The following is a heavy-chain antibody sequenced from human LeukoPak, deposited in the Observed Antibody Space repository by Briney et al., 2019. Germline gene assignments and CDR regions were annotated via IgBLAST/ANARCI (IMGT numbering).Heavy chain of an antibody. V-gene: IGHV1-46*01. J-gene: IGHJ4*02. CDR1: GYTFTIYY. D-gene: IGHD2-2*01. Sequence: ASVKVSCKASGYTFTIYYMHWVRQAPGQGLEWMGIINPSGGSTSYAQKFQGRVTMTRDTSTSTVYMELSSLRSEDTAVYYCARDAPNYCSSTSCYSPKVTFDYWGLGTLVTVSS. CDR3: ARDAPNYCSSTSCYSPKVTFDY. CDR2: INPSGGST.